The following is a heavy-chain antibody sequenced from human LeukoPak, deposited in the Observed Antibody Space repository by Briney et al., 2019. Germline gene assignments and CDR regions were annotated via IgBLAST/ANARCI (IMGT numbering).Heavy chain of an antibody. CDR3: ARDQFIYCSSTSCYENWFDP. CDR1: GYTFTIYG. CDR2: ISAYNGNR. V-gene: IGHV1-18*01. Sequence: ASVKLSCKASGYTFTIYGISWLRQAPGQGLEWMGWISAYNGNRNYAQKLQGRVTITTDTSTSTAYMELRSLRSDDTAVYYCARDQFIYCSSTSCYENWFDPWGQGTLVTVSS. J-gene: IGHJ5*02. D-gene: IGHD2-2*01.